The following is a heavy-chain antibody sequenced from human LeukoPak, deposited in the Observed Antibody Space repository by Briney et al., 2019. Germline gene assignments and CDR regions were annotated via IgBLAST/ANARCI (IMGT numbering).Heavy chain of an antibody. Sequence: SETLSLTCTVSGYSISTGYYWGWIRQPPGKGLEWIGSIYHSGTTYYNPSLKSRVTISVDTSKNQFSLKLNSVTAADTAVYYCARTPWATAYYYYYYMDVWGKGTTVTVSS. CDR1: GYSISTGYY. V-gene: IGHV4-38-2*02. J-gene: IGHJ6*03. D-gene: IGHD5-12*01. CDR3: ARTPWATAYYYYYYMDV. CDR2: IYHSGTT.